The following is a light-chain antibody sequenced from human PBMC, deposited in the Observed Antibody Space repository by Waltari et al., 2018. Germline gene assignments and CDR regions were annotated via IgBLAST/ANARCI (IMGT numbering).Light chain of an antibody. J-gene: IGKJ2*01. Sequence: DIQVTQSPSTLSASVGERITITCRASQSISSWLACYQQKPGKAPKLLIYKASSLESGAPSRFSGSRSGTEFTLNISSLQPDDVATYYCQQYNSYPYTFGQGTKLAI. CDR2: KAS. CDR1: QSISSW. CDR3: QQYNSYPYT. V-gene: IGKV1-5*03.